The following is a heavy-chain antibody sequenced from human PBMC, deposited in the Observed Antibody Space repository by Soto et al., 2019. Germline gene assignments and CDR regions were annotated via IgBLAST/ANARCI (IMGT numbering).Heavy chain of an antibody. CDR2: IYPGDSDT. D-gene: IGHD6-6*01. V-gene: IGHV5-51*01. J-gene: IGHJ6*02. CDR1: GYRFTIYL. CDR3: ARTIAAHYYYYGMDV. Sequence: GASQNISCKGSGYRFTIYLIGWVRQKNGKGLEWMGIIYPGDSDTRYSPSFQGQVTISADKSISTAYLQWSSLKASDTAMYYCARTIAAHYYYYGMDVWGQGTTVTVSS.